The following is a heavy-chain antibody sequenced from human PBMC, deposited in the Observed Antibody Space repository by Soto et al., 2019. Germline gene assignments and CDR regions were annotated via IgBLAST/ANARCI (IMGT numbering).Heavy chain of an antibody. Sequence: PSETLSLTCTVSGGSVSSGSDYWSWIRQPPGRGLEWIGYIYNSGSTDYNTSLKSRVTISVDTSKNQFSLKLTSVTAADTAVYYCASGSSASAYIDYWGQGTQVTLSS. J-gene: IGHJ4*02. D-gene: IGHD6-13*01. CDR2: IYNSGST. CDR1: GGSVSSGSDY. V-gene: IGHV4-61*01. CDR3: ASGSSASAYIDY.